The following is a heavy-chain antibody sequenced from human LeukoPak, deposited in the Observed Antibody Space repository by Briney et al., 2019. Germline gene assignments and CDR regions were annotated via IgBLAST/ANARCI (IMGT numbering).Heavy chain of an antibody. CDR3: AREMYAGWYFAFDI. D-gene: IGHD6-19*01. CDR1: GFTFSSFT. CDR2: ISNSGDYI. V-gene: IGHV3-21*01. Sequence: GGSLRLSCTVSGFTFSSFTMNWVRQGPGKGLEWVASISNSGDYISYADSLKGRFTISRDNAKDSLFLQMSSLRAEDTAVYYCAREMYAGWYFAFDIWGQGTMVTVSS. J-gene: IGHJ3*02.